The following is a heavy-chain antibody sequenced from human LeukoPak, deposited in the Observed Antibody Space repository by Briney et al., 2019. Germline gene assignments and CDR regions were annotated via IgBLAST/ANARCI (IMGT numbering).Heavy chain of an antibody. D-gene: IGHD3-22*01. CDR2: FYYTGRT. J-gene: IGHJ3*02. CDR1: GDSINNHY. Sequence: SGTLSLTCTVSGDSINNHYWSWIRQPPGKGLKYMGYFYYTGRTNDNPSLQSRVTISLDTSEKEFSLKVTSVTAADTAVYYCTRLLDNDSSGDPDTFDMWGQGTVVTVFS. V-gene: IGHV4-59*08. CDR3: TRLLDNDSSGDPDTFDM.